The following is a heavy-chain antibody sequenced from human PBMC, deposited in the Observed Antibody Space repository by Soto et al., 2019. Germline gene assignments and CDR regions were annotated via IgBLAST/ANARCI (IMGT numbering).Heavy chain of an antibody. CDR3: ARCHRGLRCHLDS. CDR2: ISYDGSNK. CDR1: GFTFSSYG. J-gene: IGHJ4*02. D-gene: IGHD4-17*01. V-gene: IGHV3-30*03. Sequence: GGSLRLSCAASGFTFSSYGMHWVRQAPGKGLEWVAVISYDGSNKYYADSVKGRFTISRDNSKNTLYLQMSSLTSDDTAVYFCARCHRGLRCHLDSWGQGTLVTVSS.